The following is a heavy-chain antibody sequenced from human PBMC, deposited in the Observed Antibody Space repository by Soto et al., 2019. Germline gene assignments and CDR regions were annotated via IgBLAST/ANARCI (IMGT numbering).Heavy chain of an antibody. CDR2: INPNSGGT. Sequence: GASVKVSCKASGYTFTGYYMHWVRQAPGQGLEWMGCINPNSGGTNYAQKFQGRVTMTRGTSISTAYMELSRLRSDDTAVYYCARSDGAWSGYYTSRPQMYYFDYWGQGTLVTVSS. J-gene: IGHJ4*02. V-gene: IGHV1-2*02. D-gene: IGHD3-3*01. CDR3: ARSDGAWSGYYTSRPQMYYFDY. CDR1: GYTFTGYY.